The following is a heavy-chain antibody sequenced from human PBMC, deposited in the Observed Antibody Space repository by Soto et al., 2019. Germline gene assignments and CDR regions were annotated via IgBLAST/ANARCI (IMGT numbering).Heavy chain of an antibody. Sequence: QVQLVQSGAEVKKPGSSVKVSCKASGGTFSSYAISWVRQAPGQGLEWMGGIIPICGTANYAQKFQGGVTMTADESTSTAYMELSSLSSEDTAVYYCARDRPYDYVWGSYRTPRGYYFAYWGQGTLVTVSS. CDR2: IIPICGTA. D-gene: IGHD3-16*02. V-gene: IGHV1-69*12. CDR1: GGTFSSYA. J-gene: IGHJ4*02. CDR3: ARDRPYDYVWGSYRTPRGYYFAY.